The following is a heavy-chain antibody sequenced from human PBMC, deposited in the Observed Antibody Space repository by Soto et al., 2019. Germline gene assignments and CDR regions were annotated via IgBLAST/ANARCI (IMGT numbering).Heavy chain of an antibody. D-gene: IGHD3-9*01. CDR1: GGTFDNYA. Sequence: SVKVSCKASGGTFDNYAVSWVRQAPGQGLEWMGGIIPMFETVNYAQRFQGRLTIAADESTSTAYMELTSLTSADTAIYFCARGLRTGNYGMYVWGQGTTVTVSS. CDR2: IIPMFETV. CDR3: ARGLRTGNYGMYV. V-gene: IGHV1-69*13. J-gene: IGHJ6*02.